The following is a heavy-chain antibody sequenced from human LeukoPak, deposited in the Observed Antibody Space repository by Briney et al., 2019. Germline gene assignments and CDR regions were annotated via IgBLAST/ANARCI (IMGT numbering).Heavy chain of an antibody. CDR3: ARAPDFWSGYYTKYYFDY. CDR2: ISAYNGNT. Sequence: ASVKVSCKASGYTFTSYGISWVRQAPGQGLEWMGWISAYNGNTNYAQKLQGRVTMTRDTSISTAYMELSRLRSDDTAVYYCARAPDFWSGYYTKYYFDYWGQGTLVTVSS. V-gene: IGHV1-18*01. CDR1: GYTFTSYG. J-gene: IGHJ4*02. D-gene: IGHD3-3*01.